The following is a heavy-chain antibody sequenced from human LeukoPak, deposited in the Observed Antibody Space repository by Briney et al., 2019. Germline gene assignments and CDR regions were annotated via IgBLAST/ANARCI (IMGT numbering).Heavy chain of an antibody. V-gene: IGHV3-20*04. CDR1: GFTFDDYG. CDR3: ARDHPYYDFWSGYYSPYYYYYMDV. Sequence: GGSLRLSCAASGFTFDDYGMSWVRQAPGKGLEWVSGINWNGGSTGYADSVKGRFTISRDNAKNSLYLQTNSLRAEDTALYYCARDHPYYDFWSGYYSPYYYYYMDVWGKGTTVTVSS. D-gene: IGHD3-3*01. CDR2: INWNGGST. J-gene: IGHJ6*03.